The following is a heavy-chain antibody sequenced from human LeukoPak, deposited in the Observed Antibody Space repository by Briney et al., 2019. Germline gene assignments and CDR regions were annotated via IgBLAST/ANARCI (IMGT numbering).Heavy chain of an antibody. CDR2: ISSSSNYI. Sequence: GESLRLSCAASGFTFSSYFMSWVRQAPGKGLEWVSSISSSSNYIYYADSVKGRFTISRGNAKNSLYLQMNSLRAEDTAVYYCARGGSRVTTIHMFDYWGQGTLVTVSS. CDR1: GFTFSSYF. V-gene: IGHV3-21*01. D-gene: IGHD5-12*01. J-gene: IGHJ4*02. CDR3: ARGGSRVTTIHMFDY.